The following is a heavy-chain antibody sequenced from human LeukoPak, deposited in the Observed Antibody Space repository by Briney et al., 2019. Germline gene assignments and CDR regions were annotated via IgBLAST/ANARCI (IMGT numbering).Heavy chain of an antibody. Sequence: PSETLSLTCAVSGGSISSGGYAWSWIRQPPGKGLEWIGYIFHSGSPYYNPSHKTRVPLSVSRSKNQFSLTLSSVTAADTAVYYCARGVVVPAATSWFDHWGQGTLVTVSS. CDR1: GGSISSGGYA. J-gene: IGHJ5*02. V-gene: IGHV4-30-2*01. CDR2: IFHSGSP. CDR3: ARGVVVPAATSWFDH. D-gene: IGHD2-2*01.